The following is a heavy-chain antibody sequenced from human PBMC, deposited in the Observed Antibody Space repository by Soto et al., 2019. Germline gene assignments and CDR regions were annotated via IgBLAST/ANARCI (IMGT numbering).Heavy chain of an antibody. J-gene: IGHJ6*02. Sequence: EVQLVESGGGLVKPGGSLRLSCAASGFSFSNAWMNWVRQAPGKGLEWVGRIKRKIDGEATDYAAPVKGRFTVLRDDSKSALYLQKNSLKGDDTAVYYCTTGSVEGVWGQGTTVTVS. CDR2: IKRKIDGEAT. V-gene: IGHV3-15*07. CDR1: GFSFSNAW. CDR3: TTGSVEGV. D-gene: IGHD2-15*01.